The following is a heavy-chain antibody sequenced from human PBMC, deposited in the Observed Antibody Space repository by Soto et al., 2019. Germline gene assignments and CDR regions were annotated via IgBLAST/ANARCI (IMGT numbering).Heavy chain of an antibody. V-gene: IGHV3-23*01. J-gene: IGHJ6*02. D-gene: IGHD3-16*01. Sequence: GGSLRLSCAASGFTFSSYAMSWVRQAPGKGLEWVSAISGSGGSTYYADSVKGRFTISRDNSKNTLYLQMNSLRAEDTAVYYCAKDRQFAGGWYYYGMDVWGQGTTVPVSS. CDR2: ISGSGGST. CDR1: GFTFSSYA. CDR3: AKDRQFAGGWYYYGMDV.